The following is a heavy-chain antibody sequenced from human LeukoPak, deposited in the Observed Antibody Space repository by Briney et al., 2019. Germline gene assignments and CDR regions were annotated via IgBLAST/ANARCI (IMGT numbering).Heavy chain of an antibody. J-gene: IGHJ4*02. CDR3: VVGSRYFDWLLNY. D-gene: IGHD3-9*01. CDR1: GFTFSGYS. CDR2: ISGSGDAT. Sequence: SGGSLRLSCAASGFTFSGYSMSWVRQAPGKGPEWVSTISGSGDATYYADSVKGRFTISRDNSKNTLYVQMNSLRAEDTAVYYCVVGSRYFDWLLNYWGQGTLVTVSS. V-gene: IGHV3-23*01.